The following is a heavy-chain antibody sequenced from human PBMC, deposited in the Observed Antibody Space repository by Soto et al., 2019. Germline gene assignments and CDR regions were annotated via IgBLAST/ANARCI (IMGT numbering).Heavy chain of an antibody. D-gene: IGHD2-2*01. Sequence: QVQLVQSGAEVKKPGSSVKVSCKASGGTFSSYAISWVRQAPVQGIEWMRGNIPIFGTENYAQKFQGRVTNTADESESTAYKELSSLRSEDTAVYYWAREALEGCISTSGYVGGYLDHWGQGTLVTVSS. CDR3: AREALEGCISTSGYVGGYLDH. J-gene: IGHJ4*02. CDR1: GGTFSSYA. V-gene: IGHV1-69*12. CDR2: NIPIFGTE.